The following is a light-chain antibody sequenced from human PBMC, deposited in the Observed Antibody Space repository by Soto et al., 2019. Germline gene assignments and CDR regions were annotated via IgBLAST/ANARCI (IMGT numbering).Light chain of an antibody. Sequence: DIVMTQSPHSLAVSLGERATINCKSSQSVLYSSNNKNYLAWYQQKPGQPPKLLIYWASTRESGVPDRFSGSGSGTEFTLTISSLQAADVAVYYCQQYYSTPLTFGGGTKVEIK. V-gene: IGKV4-1*01. J-gene: IGKJ4*01. CDR1: QSVLYSSNNKNY. CDR3: QQYYSTPLT. CDR2: WAS.